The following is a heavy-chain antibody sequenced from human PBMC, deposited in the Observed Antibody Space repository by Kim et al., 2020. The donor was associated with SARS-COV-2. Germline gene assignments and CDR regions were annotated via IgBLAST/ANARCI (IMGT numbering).Heavy chain of an antibody. CDR1: GFTFNSYG. J-gene: IGHJ6*02. V-gene: IGHV3-33*06. Sequence: GGSLRLSCAASGFTFNSYGMRWVRQAPGKGLEWVAVIWCGASNKYYADSVRGRFTISRDNSKSTLYLQMNSLRAEDTAVYYCAKDGRIAAAGPVYYYYFYAMDAWGQGTTVTVSS. CDR3: AKDGRIAAAGPVYYYYFYAMDA. D-gene: IGHD6-13*01. CDR2: IWCGASNK.